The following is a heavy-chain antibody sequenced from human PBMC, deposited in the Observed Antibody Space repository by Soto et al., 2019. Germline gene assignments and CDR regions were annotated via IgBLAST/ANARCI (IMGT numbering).Heavy chain of an antibody. CDR2: ISGYNGRT. CDR1: GYTFTCYG. J-gene: IGHJ6*02. V-gene: IGHV1-18*01. Sequence: QSQLVQSGPEVRRPGASVKVSCKASGYTFTCYGISWVRQAPGHGLEWIGWISGYNGRTVYAQKFQGRVTVTADTSSSTAYLDLESLRSDDTAVYFCAKDNTATSPCRYSFGMDVWGPGTTVTVS. D-gene: IGHD4-17*01. CDR3: AKDNTATSPCRYSFGMDV.